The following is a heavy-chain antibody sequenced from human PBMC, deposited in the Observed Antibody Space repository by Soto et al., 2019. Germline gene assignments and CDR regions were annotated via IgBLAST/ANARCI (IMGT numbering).Heavy chain of an antibody. V-gene: IGHV1-2*04. CDR1: GYTFTSYG. CDR2: INPNSGST. J-gene: IGHJ4*02. Sequence: ASVKVSCKASGYTFTSYGISWVRQAPGQGLEWMGWINPNSGSTNYAQKFQGWVTMTRDTSISTAYMELSRLRSDDTAVYYCARGQGGYSYGIDYWGQGTLVTVSS. D-gene: IGHD5-18*01. CDR3: ARGQGGYSYGIDY.